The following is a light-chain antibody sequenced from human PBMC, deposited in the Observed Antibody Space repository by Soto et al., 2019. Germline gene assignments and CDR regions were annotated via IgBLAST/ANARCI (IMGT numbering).Light chain of an antibody. CDR1: QSVRSY. CDR2: DAS. Sequence: EIVLTQSPATLSLSPGERATLSCRASQSVRSYLAWYQQKPGQAPRLLIYDASNRATGIPARFSGSGSGTDFTLTISSLAPEDFAVYYCQQRSNWLWTFGQGTKVEIK. CDR3: QQRSNWLWT. J-gene: IGKJ1*01. V-gene: IGKV3-11*01.